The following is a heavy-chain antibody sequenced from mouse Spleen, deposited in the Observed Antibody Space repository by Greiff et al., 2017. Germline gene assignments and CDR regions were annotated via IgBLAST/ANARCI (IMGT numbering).Heavy chain of an antibody. D-gene: IGHD3-1*01. CDR2: ISYDGSN. CDR3: AREELGSLFAY. Sequence: VQLKESGPGLVKPSQSLSLTCSVTGYSITSGYYWNWIRQFPGNKLEWMGYISYDGSNNYNPSLKNRISITRDTSKNQFFLKLNSVTTEDTATYYCAREELGSLFAYWGQGTLVTVSA. J-gene: IGHJ3*01. V-gene: IGHV3-6*01. CDR1: GYSITSGYY.